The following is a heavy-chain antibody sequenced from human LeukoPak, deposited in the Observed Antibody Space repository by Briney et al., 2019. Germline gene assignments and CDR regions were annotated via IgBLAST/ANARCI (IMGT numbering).Heavy chain of an antibody. CDR2: ISGSGGST. Sequence: GGSLRLSCAAPGFTFSSYAMSWVRQAPGKGLEWVSAISGSGGSTYYADSVKGRFTISRDNSKNTLYLQMNSLRAEDTAVYYCAKFYTEYSSSWSTYNWFDPWGQGTLVTVSS. D-gene: IGHD6-13*01. V-gene: IGHV3-23*01. CDR3: AKFYTEYSSSWSTYNWFDP. J-gene: IGHJ5*02. CDR1: GFTFSSYA.